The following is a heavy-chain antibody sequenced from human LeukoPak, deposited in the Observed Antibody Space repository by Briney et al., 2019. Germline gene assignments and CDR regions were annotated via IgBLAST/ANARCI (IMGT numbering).Heavy chain of an antibody. D-gene: IGHD3-22*01. CDR1: GGTFSSYA. CDR2: IIPIFGTA. J-gene: IGHJ3*02. Sequence: ASVKVSCKASGGTFSSYAISWVRQAPGQGLEWMGGIIPIFGTANYAQKFQGRVTMTRDMSTSTVYMELSSLRSEDTAVYYCARDPTYYYDSSGHGPESDAFDIWGQGTMVTVSS. CDR3: ARDPTYYYDSSGHGPESDAFDI. V-gene: IGHV1-69*05.